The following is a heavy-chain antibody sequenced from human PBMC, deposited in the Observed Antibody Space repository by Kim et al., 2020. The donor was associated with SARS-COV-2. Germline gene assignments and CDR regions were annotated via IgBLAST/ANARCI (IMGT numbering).Heavy chain of an antibody. D-gene: IGHD6-13*01. Sequence: SVKVSCKASGGTFSSYAISWVRQAPGQGLEWMGGIIPIFGTANYAQKFQGRVTITADESTSTAYMELSSLRSEDTAVYYCAIHPRPFIAAAPVRGPLDYYYYGMDVWGEGTTVTVSS. J-gene: IGHJ6*04. CDR1: GGTFSSYA. CDR2: IIPIFGTA. V-gene: IGHV1-69*13. CDR3: AIHPRPFIAAAPVRGPLDYYYYGMDV.